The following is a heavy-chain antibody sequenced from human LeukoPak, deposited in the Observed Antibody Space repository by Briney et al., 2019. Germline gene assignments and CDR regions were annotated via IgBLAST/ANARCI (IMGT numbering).Heavy chain of an antibody. Sequence: GGSLRLSCAGSGFTFSNYGINWVRQAPGKGLEWVSSISSSSSYIYYADSVKGRFTISRDNAKNSLYLQMNSLRAEDTAVYYCARNDGYNFPFDYWGQGTLVTVSS. V-gene: IGHV3-21*01. J-gene: IGHJ4*02. CDR3: ARNDGYNFPFDY. CDR2: ISSSSSYI. D-gene: IGHD5-24*01. CDR1: GFTFSNYG.